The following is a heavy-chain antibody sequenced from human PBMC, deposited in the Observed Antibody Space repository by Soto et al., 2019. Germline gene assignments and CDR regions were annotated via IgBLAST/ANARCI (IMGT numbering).Heavy chain of an antibody. CDR1: GYTFTSYD. D-gene: IGHD1-26*01. Sequence: ASVKVSCKASGYTFTSYDINWVRQATGQGLEWMGWMNPNSGNTGYAQKFQGRVTMTRNTSISTAYMELSSLRSEDTAVYYCSRVSGGPIDHAFDYRGQRTLVTVSS. CDR3: SRVSGGPIDHAFDY. V-gene: IGHV1-8*01. J-gene: IGHJ4*02. CDR2: MNPNSGNT.